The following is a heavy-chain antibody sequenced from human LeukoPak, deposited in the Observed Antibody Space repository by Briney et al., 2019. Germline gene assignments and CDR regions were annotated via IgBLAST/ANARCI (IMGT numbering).Heavy chain of an antibody. Sequence: SETLSLTCTVSGGSISSYYWSWIRQPPGRGLEWIGYIYYSGSTNYNPSLKSRVTISVDTSKNQFSLKLSSVTAADTAVYYCARDRTGTYDYWGQGTLVTVSS. CDR1: GGSISSYY. CDR2: IYYSGST. CDR3: ARDRTGTYDY. J-gene: IGHJ4*02. D-gene: IGHD1-1*01. V-gene: IGHV4-59*01.